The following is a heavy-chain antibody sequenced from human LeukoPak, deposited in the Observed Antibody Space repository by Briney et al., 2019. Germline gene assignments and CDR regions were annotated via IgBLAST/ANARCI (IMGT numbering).Heavy chain of an antibody. D-gene: IGHD2-8*01. V-gene: IGHV3-23*01. CDR2: ISASGGGT. CDR3: AKAPHCPNDVCRYFDY. Sequence: GGSLRLSCAASGFTFTTYPMSWVRQAPGKGLEWVSAISASGGGTYYADSVKGRFTISRDNSRSTVFLQMSSLRAEDTAVYYFAKAPHCPNDVCRYFDYWGQGILVTVSS. J-gene: IGHJ4*02. CDR1: GFTFTTYP.